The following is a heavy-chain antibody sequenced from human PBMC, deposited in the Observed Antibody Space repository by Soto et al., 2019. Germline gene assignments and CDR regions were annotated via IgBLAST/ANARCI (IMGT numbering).Heavy chain of an antibody. V-gene: IGHV4-59*01. Sequence: SETLSLTCSVSGDSFSSYSWSWIRQPPGRGLEWIGYIYYSGSTTYNPSLKSRLTMSIDTSKNQFSLRLTSVTAADTAIYYCAGDYASGSYRFDYWGQGTLVTVSS. CDR2: IYYSGST. CDR1: GDSFSSYS. CDR3: AGDYASGSYRFDY. J-gene: IGHJ4*02. D-gene: IGHD3-10*01.